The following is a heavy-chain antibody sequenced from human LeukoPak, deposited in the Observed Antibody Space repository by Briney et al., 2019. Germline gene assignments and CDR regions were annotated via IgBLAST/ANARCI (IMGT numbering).Heavy chain of an antibody. V-gene: IGHV3-74*03. CDR3: TKATHDYGDYGYYYYGMDV. Sequence: PGGSLRLSCAASGFTFSNYWIHWVRQAPGKGLVWVSRIDNAGSITTYADSVKGRFTISRDNSKNTLYLQMNSLRAEDTAVYYCTKATHDYGDYGYYYYGMDVWGQGTTVTVSS. J-gene: IGHJ6*02. CDR1: GFTFSNYW. D-gene: IGHD4-17*01. CDR2: IDNAGSIT.